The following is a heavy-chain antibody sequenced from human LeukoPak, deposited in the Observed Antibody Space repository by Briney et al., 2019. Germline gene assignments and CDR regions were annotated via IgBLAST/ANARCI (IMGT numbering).Heavy chain of an antibody. Sequence: GSLRLACAASGFTFSTYWMHWVRQAPGKGLEWIGEINHSGSTNYNPSLKSRVTISEDTSKNQFSLRLSSVTAADTAVYYCARSRFRTYFDYWGQGTLVSVSS. V-gene: IGHV4-34*01. J-gene: IGHJ4*02. CDR2: INHSGST. CDR3: ARSRFRTYFDY. D-gene: IGHD1-14*01. CDR1: GFTFSTYW.